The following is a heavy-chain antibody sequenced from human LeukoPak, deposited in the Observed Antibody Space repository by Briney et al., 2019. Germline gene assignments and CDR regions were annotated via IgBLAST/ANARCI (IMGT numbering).Heavy chain of an antibody. V-gene: IGHV1-46*01. CDR1: GYTFTSYY. Sequence: ASVKVSRKASGYTFTSYYMHWVRQAPGQGLEWMGIINPSGGSTNYAQKFQGRVAMTRDMSTSTVYMELSSLRSEDTAVYYCARVGPWVNPDYYYYYMDVWGKGTTVTVSS. CDR3: ARVGPWVNPDYYYYYMDV. D-gene: IGHD1-14*01. J-gene: IGHJ6*03. CDR2: INPSGGST.